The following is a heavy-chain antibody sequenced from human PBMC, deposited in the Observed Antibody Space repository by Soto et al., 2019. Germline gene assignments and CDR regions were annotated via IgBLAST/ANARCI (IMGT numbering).Heavy chain of an antibody. CDR2: IDPSDSYT. CDR1: GYSFTSYW. CDR3: ARHPYYYGSGSLNWFDP. V-gene: IGHV5-10-1*01. J-gene: IGHJ5*02. Sequence: PGESLKISCKGSGYSFTSYWISWVCQMPGKGLEWMGRIDPSDSYTNYSPSFQGHVTISADKSISTAYLQWSSLKASDTAMYYCARHPYYYGSGSLNWFDPWGQGTLVTVSS. D-gene: IGHD3-10*01.